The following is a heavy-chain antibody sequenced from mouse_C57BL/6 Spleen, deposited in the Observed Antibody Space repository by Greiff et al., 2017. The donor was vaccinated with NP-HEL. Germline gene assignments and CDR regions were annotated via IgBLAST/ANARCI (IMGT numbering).Heavy chain of an antibody. J-gene: IGHJ3*01. CDR3: ARQKTWGYYGGAWFAY. CDR2: INPNNGGT. CDR1: GYTFTDYY. D-gene: IGHD1-1*01. Sequence: VQLKQSGPELVKPGASVKISCKASGYTFTDYYMNWVKQSHGKSLEWIGDINPNNGGTSYNQKFKGKATLTVDKSSSTAYMELRSLTSEDSAVYYCARQKTWGYYGGAWFAYWGQGTLVTVSA. V-gene: IGHV1-26*01.